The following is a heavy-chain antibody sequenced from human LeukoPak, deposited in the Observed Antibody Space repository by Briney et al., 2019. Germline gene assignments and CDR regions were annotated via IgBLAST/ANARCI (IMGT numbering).Heavy chain of an antibody. Sequence: GGPLRLSCAASGFTFSSYSMNWVRQAPGKGLEWVSSISSSSSYIYYADSVKGRFTISRDNAKNSLYLQMNSLRAEDTAVYYCARGGTDTAMVGLVDYWGQGTLVTVSS. D-gene: IGHD5-18*01. V-gene: IGHV3-21*01. CDR1: GFTFSSYS. J-gene: IGHJ4*02. CDR3: ARGGTDTAMVGLVDY. CDR2: ISSSSSYI.